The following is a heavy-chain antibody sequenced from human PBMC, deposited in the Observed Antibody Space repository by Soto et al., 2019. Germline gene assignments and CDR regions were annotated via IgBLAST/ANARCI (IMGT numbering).Heavy chain of an antibody. J-gene: IGHJ4*02. CDR1: GYTFTGYA. CDR3: ARDPPFIAAARLDY. CDR2: INAGNGNT. V-gene: IGHV1-3*01. Sequence: GASVKVSCKASGYTFTGYAIHWVRQAPGQRLEWMGWINAGNGNTKYSQKFQGRVTITRDTSASTAYMELSSLRSEDTAVYYCARDPPFIAAARLDYWGQGTLVTVSS. D-gene: IGHD6-13*01.